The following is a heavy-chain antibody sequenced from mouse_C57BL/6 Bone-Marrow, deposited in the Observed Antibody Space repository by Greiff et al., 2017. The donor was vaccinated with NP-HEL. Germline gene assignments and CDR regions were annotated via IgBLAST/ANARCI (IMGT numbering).Heavy chain of an antibody. CDR3: ARHYGSSYWYFDV. J-gene: IGHJ1*01. CDR2: IWSDGST. CDR1: GFSLTSYG. D-gene: IGHD1-1*01. Sequence: QVQLKESGPGLVAPSQSLSITCTISGFSLTSYGVHWVRQPPGKGLEWLVVIWSDGSTTYNSALKSRLSISKDNSKSQVFLKMNSLQTDDTAMYYCARHYGSSYWYFDVWGAGTTVTVSS. V-gene: IGHV2-6-1*01.